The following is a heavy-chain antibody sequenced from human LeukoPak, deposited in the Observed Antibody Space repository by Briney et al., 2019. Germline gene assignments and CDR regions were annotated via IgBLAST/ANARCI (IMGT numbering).Heavy chain of an antibody. Sequence: SVKVSCKASGGTFSSYAISWVRPAPGQGLEWMGGIIPIFGTANYAQKFQGRVTITTDESTSTAYMELSSLRSEDTAVYYCAIRVSSSSMGYWFDPWGQGTLVTVSS. CDR2: IIPIFGTA. D-gene: IGHD6-6*01. CDR1: GGTFSSYA. CDR3: AIRVSSSSMGYWFDP. J-gene: IGHJ5*02. V-gene: IGHV1-69*05.